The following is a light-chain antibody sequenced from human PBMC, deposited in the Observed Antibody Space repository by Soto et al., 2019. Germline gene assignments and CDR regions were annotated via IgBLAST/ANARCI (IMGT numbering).Light chain of an antibody. CDR2: GAS. Sequence: EIVMTQSPATLSVSPGERATLSCRASQSVSSNLAWYQQKPGQAPRLLIYGASTRATGIPARFSGSGSGTEFTLTISSLQSEGFAVYYCQQYNNWPFFGQGTKLEIK. J-gene: IGKJ2*01. CDR3: QQYNNWPF. CDR1: QSVSSN. V-gene: IGKV3-15*01.